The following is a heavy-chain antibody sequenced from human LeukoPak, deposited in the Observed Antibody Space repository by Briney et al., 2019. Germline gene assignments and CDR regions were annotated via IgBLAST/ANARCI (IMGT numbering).Heavy chain of an antibody. V-gene: IGHV1-18*01. D-gene: IGHD2-2*01. Sequence: ASVKVSCKASGYTLSSYGITWVRQAPGQGLEWMGWISGNKGNTKYAQKLQDRVTMTTDTSTSIAYMELRSLRSDDTAVYYCARAASDIVVVPAAMVDYFDYWGQGTLVTVSS. J-gene: IGHJ4*02. CDR1: GYTLSSYG. CDR2: ISGNKGNT. CDR3: ARAASDIVVVPAAMVDYFDY.